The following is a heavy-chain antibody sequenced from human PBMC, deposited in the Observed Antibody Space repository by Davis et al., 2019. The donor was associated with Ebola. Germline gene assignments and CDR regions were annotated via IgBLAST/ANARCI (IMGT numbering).Heavy chain of an antibody. CDR1: GFTFSSYW. CDR2: IKQDGSEK. V-gene: IGHV3-7*03. D-gene: IGHD3-3*01. J-gene: IGHJ6*02. CDR3: ARSGDDDFWSGYHYGMDV. Sequence: GESLKISCAASGFTFSSYWMSWVRQAPGKGLEWVANIKQDGSEKYYVDSVKGRFTISRDNAKNSLYLQMNSLRAEDTAVYYCARSGDDDFWSGYHYGMDVWGQGTTVTVSS.